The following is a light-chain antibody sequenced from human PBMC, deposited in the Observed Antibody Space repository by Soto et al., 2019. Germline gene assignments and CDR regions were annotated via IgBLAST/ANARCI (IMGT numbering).Light chain of an antibody. J-gene: IGKJ1*01. V-gene: IGKV3-15*01. CDR1: QSVSSY. CDR3: QQYNNWPSWT. CDR2: GAS. Sequence: EKVMTQSPATLSMSPGERATLSCRASQSVSSYLAWHQQKPGQAPRLLIYGASTRAAGIPARFSGSGSVTEFTLTISSLQSEDFAGYYCQQYNNWPSWTFGQGTKVEIK.